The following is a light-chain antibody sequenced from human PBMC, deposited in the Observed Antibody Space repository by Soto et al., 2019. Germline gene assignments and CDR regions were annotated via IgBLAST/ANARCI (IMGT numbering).Light chain of an antibody. V-gene: IGKV3D-15*01. Sequence: CVYLGERVTISYRASQRLSSNLAWYQQKPGQAPRLLIYDASTRATGIPDRFSGSGSWTDFTLAYGIVLPYGYALYYSLPSYRGVRFAHGTRLEIK. J-gene: IGKJ5*01. CDR2: DAS. CDR3: LPSYRGVR. CDR1: QRLSSN.